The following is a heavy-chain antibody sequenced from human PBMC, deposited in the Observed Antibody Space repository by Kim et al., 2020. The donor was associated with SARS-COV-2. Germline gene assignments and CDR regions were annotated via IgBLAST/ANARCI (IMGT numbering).Heavy chain of an antibody. V-gene: IGHV4-38-2*02. CDR3: ARGGVDYAFRPFDY. CDR1: GYSISSGYY. Sequence: SETLSLTCTVSGYSISSGYYWGWIRQPPGKGLEWIGSIYHSGSTYYNPSLKSRVTISVDTSKNQFSLKLSSVTAADTAGYYCARGGVDYAFRPFDYWGQGTLVTVSS. CDR2: IYHSGST. J-gene: IGHJ4*02. D-gene: IGHD4-17*01.